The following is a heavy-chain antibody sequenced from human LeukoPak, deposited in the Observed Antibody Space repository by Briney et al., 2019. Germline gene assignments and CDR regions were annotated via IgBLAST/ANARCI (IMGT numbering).Heavy chain of an antibody. J-gene: IGHJ4*02. Sequence: PGGSLRLSCAASGFTFSSYAMTWVRQAPGKGLEWVSTISGSGASTYYADSVKGRFTISRDNSKNTLHLQMNSLRAEDTAVYYCAKDVRLVQRDCFDYWGQGTLVTVSS. CDR3: AKDVRLVQRDCFDY. D-gene: IGHD6-19*01. V-gene: IGHV3-23*01. CDR2: ISGSGAST. CDR1: GFTFSSYA.